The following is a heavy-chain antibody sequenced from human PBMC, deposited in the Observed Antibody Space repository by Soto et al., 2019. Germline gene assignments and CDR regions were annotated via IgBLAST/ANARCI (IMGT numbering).Heavy chain of an antibody. CDR3: TRAAIRGDLLVY. CDR2: IWHDGSNK. J-gene: IGHJ4*02. D-gene: IGHD1-26*01. V-gene: IGHV3-33*01. Sequence: GGSLRLSCAASGFTFNNYGMHWVRQAPGKGLEWVAFIWHDGSNKGYADSVKGRFTISRDNSKNTVNLQMNSLRVEDTAVYYCTRAAIRGDLLVYWAQGTQVTVSS. CDR1: GFTFNNYG.